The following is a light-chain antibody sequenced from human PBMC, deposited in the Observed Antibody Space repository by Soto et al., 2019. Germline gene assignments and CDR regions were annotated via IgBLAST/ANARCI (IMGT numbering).Light chain of an antibody. Sequence: EIVMTQSPATLSVSPGERATLSCRASQSVSGNLAWYQQKPGQAPRLLIYGASTRATGIPARSSGSGSGTEFTLTISSLQYEAFAVYYCQQYNNWPRTFGQGTKVEIK. CDR1: QSVSGN. J-gene: IGKJ1*01. CDR3: QQYNNWPRT. V-gene: IGKV3-15*01. CDR2: GAS.